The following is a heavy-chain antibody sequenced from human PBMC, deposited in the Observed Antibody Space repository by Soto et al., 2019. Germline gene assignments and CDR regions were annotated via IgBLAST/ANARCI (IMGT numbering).Heavy chain of an antibody. CDR1: GFTFSNYW. Sequence: EVQLVESGGGLVQPGGSLRLSCAASGFTFSNYWMHWVRQAPGKGPVWVSRINTDGSTTNYAGSVKGRFTISRDNAKNTLYLQTNSLGAEDTAVYYCARDLGGYASHWGQGTLVTVSS. D-gene: IGHD3-16*01. J-gene: IGHJ4*02. V-gene: IGHV3-74*01. CDR2: INTDGSTT. CDR3: ARDLGGYASH.